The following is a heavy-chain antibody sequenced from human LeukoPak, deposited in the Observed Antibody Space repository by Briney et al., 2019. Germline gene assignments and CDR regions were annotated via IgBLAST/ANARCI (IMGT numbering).Heavy chain of an antibody. CDR3: ARSVGATFRVFFAFDI. D-gene: IGHD1-26*01. CDR1: GFTFSSYA. Sequence: PGGSLRLSCAASGFTFSSYAMNWVRQAPGKGLEWVSYISSSSSTIYYAASVKGRFTISRDNAKNSLYLQMNSLRAEDTAVYYCARSVGATFRVFFAFDIWGQGTMVTVSS. J-gene: IGHJ3*02. V-gene: IGHV3-48*01. CDR2: ISSSSSTI.